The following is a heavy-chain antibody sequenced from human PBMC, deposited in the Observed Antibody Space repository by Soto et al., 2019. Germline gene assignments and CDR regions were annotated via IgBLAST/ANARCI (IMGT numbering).Heavy chain of an antibody. CDR1: GYTFTSYY. CDR2: INPSGATT. J-gene: IGHJ4*02. V-gene: IGHV1-46*01. Sequence: QVSLVQSGAEVKKPGASVKVSCKASGYTFTSYYVHWVRQAPGQGLEWMGIINPSGATTTYAQNFQGRVAMTRDTSTSTVYMELSSLRSEHTAVYYCARRDCFSSSCYFKYWGQGTLVIVSS. CDR3: ARRDCFSSSCYFKY. D-gene: IGHD2-2*01.